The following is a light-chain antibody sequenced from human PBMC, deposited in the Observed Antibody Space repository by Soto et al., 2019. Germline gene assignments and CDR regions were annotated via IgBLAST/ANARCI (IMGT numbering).Light chain of an antibody. Sequence: DIQMTQSPSSLSASVGDRVTITCRASQGVSAYLLWYQQRQGRALKLLIYATFNLLSGVPSRFSGSGSGTNFTLTITSLQPEAFATYYCQPSYKTPHTFGQGTKLET. CDR3: QPSYKTPHT. CDR1: QGVSAY. CDR2: ATF. J-gene: IGKJ2*01. V-gene: IGKV1-39*01.